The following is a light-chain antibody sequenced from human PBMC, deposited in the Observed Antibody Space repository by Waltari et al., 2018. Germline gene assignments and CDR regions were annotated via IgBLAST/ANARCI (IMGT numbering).Light chain of an antibody. CDR3: SSYTSRSTWV. CDR2: DVS. Sequence: QSVLTQPASVSGSPGQSITISCTGTSSDVGGYTYVSWYQQHPGKAPKLIIYDVSNRPSGVSNRFSGSKSGNTASLTISGLQAEDEADYYCSSYTSRSTWVFGGGTKLTVL. CDR1: SSDVGGYTY. J-gene: IGLJ2*01. V-gene: IGLV2-14*03.